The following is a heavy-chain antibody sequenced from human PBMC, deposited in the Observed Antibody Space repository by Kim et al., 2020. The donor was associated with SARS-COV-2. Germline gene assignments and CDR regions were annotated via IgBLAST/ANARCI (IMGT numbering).Heavy chain of an antibody. V-gene: IGHV1-2*04. Sequence: ASVKVSCKASGYTFTGYYMHWVRQAPGQGLEWMVWINPNSGGTNYAQKFQGWVTMTRDTSISTAYMELSRLRSDDTAVYYCARDKWIAAAGPSGRGMDVWGQGTTVTVSS. CDR3: ARDKWIAAAGPSGRGMDV. J-gene: IGHJ6*02. D-gene: IGHD6-13*01. CDR2: INPNSGGT. CDR1: GYTFTGYY.